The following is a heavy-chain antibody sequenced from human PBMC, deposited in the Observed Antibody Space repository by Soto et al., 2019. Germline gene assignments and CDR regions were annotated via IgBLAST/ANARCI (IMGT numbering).Heavy chain of an antibody. V-gene: IGHV6-1*01. J-gene: IGHJ3*02. D-gene: IGHD5-12*01. CDR1: GDSVSSNSAA. CDR2: TYYWSKWYN. Sequence: QVQLQQSGPGLVKPSQTLSLTCAISGDSVSSNSAAWNWIRQSPSRGLEWLGRTYYWSKWYNDYTVSVKSRITIIPNTSKNQFSLQLNTVTPEDTAVYYCARDKPHSGYEYDAFDIWGQGTMVTVSS. CDR3: ARDKPHSGYEYDAFDI.